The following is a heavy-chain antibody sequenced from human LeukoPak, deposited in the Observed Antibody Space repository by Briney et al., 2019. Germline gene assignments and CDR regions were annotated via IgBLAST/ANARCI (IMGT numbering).Heavy chain of an antibody. V-gene: IGHV3-7*05. CDR2: IKQDGSEK. Sequence: PGGSLRLSCAASGFTFSRYWMTWVRQAPGKGLEWVANIKQDGSEKYYVDSVKGRFTISRDNAKNSLYLQMNSLRGEDTAVYYCARGGYFFDYWGQGTLVTVSS. J-gene: IGHJ4*02. CDR1: GFTFSRYW. CDR3: ARGGYFFDY.